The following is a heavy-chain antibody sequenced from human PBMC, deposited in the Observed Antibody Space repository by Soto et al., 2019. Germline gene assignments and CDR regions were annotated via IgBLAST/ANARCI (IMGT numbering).Heavy chain of an antibody. CDR2: ISPMFGAA. D-gene: IGHD3-10*01. J-gene: IGHJ4*02. Sequence: QVQLVQSGAEMKKPGSSVKVSCQSSGRTFNTYAMNWVRQAPGQGPEWMGDISPMFGAANYAPKFQGRVTITADESTGTSYMQLSSLTSEDTALYFCAREVQVHTPAFVYWGQGTLVTVSS. V-gene: IGHV1-69*01. CDR3: AREVQVHTPAFVY. CDR1: GRTFNTYA.